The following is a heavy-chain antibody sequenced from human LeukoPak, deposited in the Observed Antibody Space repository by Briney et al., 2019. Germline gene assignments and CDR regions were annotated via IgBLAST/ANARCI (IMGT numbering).Heavy chain of an antibody. D-gene: IGHD3-16*01. CDR1: GGSFSGYY. CDR3: ARSEINDYFKY. Sequence: KPSETLSLTCAVYGGSFSGYYWSWIRQPPGKGLEWIGEINHSGSTNYNPSLKSRVTISVDTSKNQFSLKLTSVSAADTAVYYCARSEINDYFKYWGPGILVTVST. CDR2: INHSGST. J-gene: IGHJ4*02. V-gene: IGHV4-34*01.